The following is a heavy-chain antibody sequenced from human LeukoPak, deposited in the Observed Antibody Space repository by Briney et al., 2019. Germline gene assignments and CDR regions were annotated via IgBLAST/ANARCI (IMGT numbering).Heavy chain of an antibody. CDR3: ARSLYGSGSYPTYYYYYGMDV. J-gene: IGHJ6*02. Sequence: SETLSLTCTVPGGSISSYYWSWIRQPPGEGLEWIGYIYYSGSTNYNPSLKSRVTISVDTSKNQFSLKLSSVTAADTAVYYCARSLYGSGSYPTYYYYYGMDVWGQGTTVTVSS. V-gene: IGHV4-59*01. CDR1: GGSISSYY. D-gene: IGHD3-10*01. CDR2: IYYSGST.